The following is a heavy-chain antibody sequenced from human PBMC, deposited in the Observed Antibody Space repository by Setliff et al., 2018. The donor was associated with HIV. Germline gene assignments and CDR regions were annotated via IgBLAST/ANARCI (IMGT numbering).Heavy chain of an antibody. V-gene: IGHV3-30*02. CDR2: IRYDGIIE. J-gene: IGHJ4*02. D-gene: IGHD5-12*01. Sequence: PGGSLRLSCAASGFTFSNSGIHWVRQAPGKGLEWVAFIRYDGIIEHYRDSVRGRFTISRDNSKDTVYLQMNSLRAEDTAVYYCGKDRTDVAATIANYWGQGTLVTVSS. CDR3: GKDRTDVAATIANY. CDR1: GFTFSNSG.